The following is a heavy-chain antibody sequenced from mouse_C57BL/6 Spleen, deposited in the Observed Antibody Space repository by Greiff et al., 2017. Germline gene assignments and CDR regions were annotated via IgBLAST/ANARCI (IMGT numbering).Heavy chain of an antibody. CDR3: TSNWVDY. CDR1: GYTFTDYE. Sequence: QVQLKQPGAELVRPGASVTLSCKASGYTFTDYEMHWVKQTPVHGLEWIGAIDPGTGGTAYNQKFKGKAILTADKSSSTAYMELRSLTSEDSAVYYCTSNWVDYWGQGTTLTVSA. CDR2: IDPGTGGT. V-gene: IGHV1-15*01. J-gene: IGHJ2*01. D-gene: IGHD4-1*01.